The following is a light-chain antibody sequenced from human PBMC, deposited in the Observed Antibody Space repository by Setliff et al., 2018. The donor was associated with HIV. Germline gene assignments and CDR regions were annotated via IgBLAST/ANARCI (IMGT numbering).Light chain of an antibody. CDR2: DVS. J-gene: IGLJ1*01. Sequence: QSVLAQPASVSGFPGQSITISCTGTSSDVGGYNYVSWYQQHPGKAPKLMIYDVSNRPSGVSNRFSGSKSGNTASLTISGLQAEDEADYYCNSYTSSSTLVFGTGTKVTVL. CDR3: NSYTSSSTLV. CDR1: SSDVGGYNY. V-gene: IGLV2-14*03.